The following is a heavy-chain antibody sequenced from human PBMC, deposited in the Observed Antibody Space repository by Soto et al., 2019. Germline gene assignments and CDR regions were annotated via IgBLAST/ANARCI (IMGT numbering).Heavy chain of an antibody. Sequence: GGSLSLSCAASGFIVSSNYMSWVLHAPGKGLEWVSVIYSGGSTYYADSVKGRFTISRDNSKNTLYLQMNSLRAEDTAVYYCARDRGDSGYPYYGLDVWGQGPTVTVSS. CDR1: GFIVSSNY. J-gene: IGHJ6*02. D-gene: IGHD5-12*01. V-gene: IGHV3-53*01. CDR2: IYSGGST. CDR3: ARDRGDSGYPYYGLDV.